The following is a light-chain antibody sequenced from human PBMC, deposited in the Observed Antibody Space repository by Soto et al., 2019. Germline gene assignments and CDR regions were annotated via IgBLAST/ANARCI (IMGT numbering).Light chain of an antibody. V-gene: IGKV2-24*01. CDR2: RVS. Sequence: DVVLTQTPLSSPVTLGQPASISCTSSESLVYSDGDTYLSWLQQRPGQPPRLLIYRVSNRFSGVPERFSGSGAETDFTLKISRVEAEDVGIYYCAQESHFPRTFGQGTKVEIK. CDR1: ESLVYSDGDTY. J-gene: IGKJ1*01. CDR3: AQESHFPRT.